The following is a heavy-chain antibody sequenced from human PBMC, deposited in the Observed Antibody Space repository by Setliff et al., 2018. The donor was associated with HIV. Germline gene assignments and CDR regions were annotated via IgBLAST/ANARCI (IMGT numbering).Heavy chain of an antibody. CDR1: GDPIRSNFNY. D-gene: IGHD6-6*01. Sequence: SETLSLTCTVSGDPIRSNFNYWGWIRQPPGKGLEWIGIIYYSGSNYDNPSLKNRVAMSMDTSRNQFSLRLKSVTAADTAVYYCARAVQLGYFDYWGQGTLVTVSS. CDR3: ARAVQLGYFDY. CDR2: IYYSGSN. V-gene: IGHV4-39*07. J-gene: IGHJ4*02.